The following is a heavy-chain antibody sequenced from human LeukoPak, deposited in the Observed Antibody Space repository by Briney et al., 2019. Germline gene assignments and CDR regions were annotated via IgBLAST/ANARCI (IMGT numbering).Heavy chain of an antibody. J-gene: IGHJ4*02. Sequence: PSETLSLTCTVSGGSISSSGYYWAWIRQAPGMGLDWIGCIYYSGTTHYNPSLKSRVTISVDTSKNQFSLKLSSVTAADTAVYYCARLSDYTNPPVFDYWGQGTLVTVSS. CDR3: ARLSDYTNPPVFDY. D-gene: IGHD4-11*01. CDR2: IYYSGTT. V-gene: IGHV4-39*01. CDR1: GGSISSSGYY.